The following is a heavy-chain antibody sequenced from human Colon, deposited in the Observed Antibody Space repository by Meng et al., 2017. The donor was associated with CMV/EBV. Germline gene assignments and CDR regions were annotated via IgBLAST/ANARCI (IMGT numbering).Heavy chain of an antibody. J-gene: IGHJ4*02. Sequence: GGSLRLSCATSGFTFSSYTMHWVRQAPGKGLEWLSSISTSGTNIYYGDSVKGRFTISRDNAKSSLFLQMNSLRAEDTAVYYCARGYSSSWSHEYFFDYWGQGTLVTVSS. CDR1: GFTFSSYT. D-gene: IGHD6-13*01. CDR3: ARGYSSSWSHEYFFDY. CDR2: ISTSGTNI. V-gene: IGHV3-21*01.